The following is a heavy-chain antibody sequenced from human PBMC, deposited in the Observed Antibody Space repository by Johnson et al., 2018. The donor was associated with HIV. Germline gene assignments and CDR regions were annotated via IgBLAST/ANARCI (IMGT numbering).Heavy chain of an antibody. D-gene: IGHD1-26*01. V-gene: IGHV3-23*04. CDR2: ISGSGGST. J-gene: IGHJ3*02. Sequence: VQLVESGGGVVQPGRSLRLSCTASGFIIDEYDMSWVRQAPGKGLEWVSAISGSGGSTYYADSVKGRFTISRDNSKNTLYLQMNSLRAEDTAVDYCAVGGSYYTFDMWGQGTMVTVSS. CDR1: GFIIDEYD. CDR3: AVGGSYYTFDM.